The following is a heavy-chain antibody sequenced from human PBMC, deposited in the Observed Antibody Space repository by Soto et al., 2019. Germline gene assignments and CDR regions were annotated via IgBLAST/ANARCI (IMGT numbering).Heavy chain of an antibody. J-gene: IGHJ3*02. CDR2: ISAYNGNT. D-gene: IGHD6-19*01. V-gene: IGHV1-18*04. CDR3: AGWYGDAFDI. CDR1: GYTFTGYS. Sequence: GASVKVSCKASGYTFTGYSMHWVRQAPGQGLEWIGWISAYNGNTNYAQKLQGRVTVTTDTSTSTAYMELRSLRSDDTAVYYCAGWYGDAFDIWGQGTMVTVSS.